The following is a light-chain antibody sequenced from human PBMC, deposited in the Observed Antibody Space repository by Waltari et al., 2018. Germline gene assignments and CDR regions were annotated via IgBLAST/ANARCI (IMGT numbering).Light chain of an antibody. CDR1: QRVSSSY. CDR3: QQYGSSPIT. J-gene: IGKJ3*01. Sequence: EIVLTQSPGTLSLSPGERATLSCRASQRVSSSYLAWYQQKPGQAPRLLIYGASSRATGIPERFSGSGSGTDFTLTISRLEPEDFAVYYCQQYGSSPITFGPGTKVDIK. CDR2: GAS. V-gene: IGKV3-20*01.